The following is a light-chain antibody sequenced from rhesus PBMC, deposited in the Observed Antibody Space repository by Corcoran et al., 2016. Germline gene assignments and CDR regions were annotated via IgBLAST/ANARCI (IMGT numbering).Light chain of an antibody. CDR3: LQHNSYPPT. J-gene: IGKJ3*01. CDR2: AAS. Sequence: DIQMTQSPSSLSASVGDTVTITCRASQGLSSYLNWFQHKPGKAPRLLVYAASRLERGVPSRFSGSGSGTEFTLTICSQQPEDFAAYYCLQHNSYPPTCGTGTKLDIK. CDR1: QGLSSY. V-gene: IGKV1-28*01.